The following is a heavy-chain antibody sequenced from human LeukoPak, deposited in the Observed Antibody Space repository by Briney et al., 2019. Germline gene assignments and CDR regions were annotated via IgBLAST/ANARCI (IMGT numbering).Heavy chain of an antibody. CDR1: GGSISSSSYY. J-gene: IGHJ4*02. CDR3: ARRASGYYTRGIFDY. D-gene: IGHD3-3*01. V-gene: IGHV4-39*07. Sequence: KSSETLSLTCTVSGGSISSSSYYWGWIRQPPGKGLQWIGSIYYSGSTYYNPSLKSRVTISVDTSKNQFSLKLSSVTAADTAVYYCARRASGYYTRGIFDYWGQGTLVTVSS. CDR2: IYYSGST.